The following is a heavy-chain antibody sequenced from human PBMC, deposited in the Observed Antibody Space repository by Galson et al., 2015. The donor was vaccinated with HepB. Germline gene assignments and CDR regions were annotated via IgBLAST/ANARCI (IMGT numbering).Heavy chain of an antibody. CDR1: GGTFSSYA. CDR2: IIPILGIA. Sequence: SVKVSCKASGGTFSSYAISWVRQAPGQGLEWMGGIIPILGIADYAQKFQGRVTITADKSTSTAYMELSSLRSEDTAVYYCARYCSSTSYLSSANWFDPWGQGTLVTVSS. D-gene: IGHD2-2*01. CDR3: ARYCSSTSYLSSANWFDP. J-gene: IGHJ5*02. V-gene: IGHV1-69*10.